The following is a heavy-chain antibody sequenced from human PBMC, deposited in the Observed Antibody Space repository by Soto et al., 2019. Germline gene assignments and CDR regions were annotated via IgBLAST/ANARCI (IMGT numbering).Heavy chain of an antibody. CDR1: GVTFSNYA. CDR3: AKQWPVLLSPFDY. D-gene: IGHD6-19*01. J-gene: IGHJ4*02. Sequence: EVQVLESGGGGVQPGESLRLSCVVSGVTFSNYAMSWVRQAPGKGLEWVATVTSGGSTFYSDSVEGRFTVSRDNSKSMLYLQMNSLRVEDTDLYFCAKQWPVLLSPFDYWGQGPLVTISS. V-gene: IGHV3-23*01. CDR2: VTSGGST.